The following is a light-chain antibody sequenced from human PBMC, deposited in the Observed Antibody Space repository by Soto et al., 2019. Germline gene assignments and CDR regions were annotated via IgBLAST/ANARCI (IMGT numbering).Light chain of an antibody. J-gene: IGKJ5*01. CDR1: QGISSY. CDR2: AAS. V-gene: IGKV1-9*01. CDR3: QQLNSYPIT. Sequence: DIQLTQSPSFLSASVGDRVTITCRASQGISSYLALYQQKPGKAPKLLIYAASTLQSGVPSRFSGSGSGTEFTHTISSLQPEDFATYYCQQLNSYPITFGQGTRLEIK.